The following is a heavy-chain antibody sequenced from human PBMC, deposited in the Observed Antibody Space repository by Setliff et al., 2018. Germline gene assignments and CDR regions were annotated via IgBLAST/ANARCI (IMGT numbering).Heavy chain of an antibody. D-gene: IGHD3-10*01. V-gene: IGHV4-61*09. CDR1: GGSISSGGFY. CDR2: FHTGRAT. Sequence: PSETLSLTCSVSGGSISSGGFYWNWIRQSAGRGLEWIGHFHTGRATDYNLPLKSRVTISLDSSKNQFSLRLSSVTAADAAVYFCARESATIGEFPLYYFDKWGQGIPVTVSS. J-gene: IGHJ4*02. CDR3: ARESATIGEFPLYYFDK.